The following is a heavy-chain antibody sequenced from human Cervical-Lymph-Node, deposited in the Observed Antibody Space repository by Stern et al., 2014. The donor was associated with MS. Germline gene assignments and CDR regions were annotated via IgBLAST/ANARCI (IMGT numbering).Heavy chain of an antibody. D-gene: IGHD3-3*01. CDR2: VYYTGTP. Sequence: QLQLQESGPGLVKPSETLSLTCTVSGASVSSGSYYWGWIRQSPGKRLEWIGYVYYTGTPYSNPSLSRRRTISIDTYNNHFLLNRPSVTATDTAVYYCARHDQFLGGMDVWGQGTTVTVSS. CDR1: GASVSSGSYY. V-gene: IGHV4-39*01. J-gene: IGHJ6*02. CDR3: ARHDQFLGGMDV.